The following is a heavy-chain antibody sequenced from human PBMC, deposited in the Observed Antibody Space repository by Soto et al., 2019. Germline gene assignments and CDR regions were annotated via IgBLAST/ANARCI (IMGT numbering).Heavy chain of an antibody. J-gene: IGHJ6*02. Sequence: QVKLQESGPGLVKPSQTLSLTCTVSGGSISSGGYYWSWIRQHPGKGLEWIGYIYYSGSTYYHPSLKGRVTISVDTSKNQHTLKLSSVTAADAAVYYCARGYCSGGSCYGHYYYGMDVWGQGTTVTVSS. CDR1: GGSISSGGYY. CDR3: ARGYCSGGSCYGHYYYGMDV. V-gene: IGHV4-31*03. D-gene: IGHD2-15*01. CDR2: IYYSGST.